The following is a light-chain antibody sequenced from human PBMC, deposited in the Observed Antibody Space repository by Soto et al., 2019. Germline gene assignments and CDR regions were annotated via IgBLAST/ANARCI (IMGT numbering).Light chain of an antibody. CDR3: SSYTSSSTSV. V-gene: IGLV2-14*01. CDR1: SSDVGGYNY. CDR2: EVS. J-gene: IGLJ2*01. Sequence: QSVLTQPASVSGSPGQSITISCTGTSSDVGGYNYVSWYQQHPGKAPKLMMYEVSNRPSGVSNRFSGSKSGNTASLTISGLQAEDEADYYCSSYTSSSTSVFGGGTKLTVL.